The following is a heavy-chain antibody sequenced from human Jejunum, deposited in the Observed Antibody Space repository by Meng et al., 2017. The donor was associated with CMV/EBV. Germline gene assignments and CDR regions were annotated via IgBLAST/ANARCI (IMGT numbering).Heavy chain of an antibody. Sequence: SAVSVSCGSYYWSSLRPPPGQGLELIGYLFYTGNTNYHPSLKSRATISVDTSKNQFSLKLSSVTAADTAVYYCARGGAIVGASGYWGQGMLVTVS. CDR3: ARGGAIVGASGY. CDR1: AVSVSCGSYY. V-gene: IGHV4-61*01. CDR2: LFYTGNT. D-gene: IGHD1-26*01. J-gene: IGHJ4*02.